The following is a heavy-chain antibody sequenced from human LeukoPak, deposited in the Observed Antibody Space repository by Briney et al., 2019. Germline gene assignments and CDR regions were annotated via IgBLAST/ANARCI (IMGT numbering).Heavy chain of an antibody. CDR2: IKQDGSEK. D-gene: IGHD3-16*02. V-gene: IGHV3-7*03. CDR1: GFTFSSYW. J-gene: IGHJ4*02. CDR3: AKDMSPFGGVIDTYYFDY. Sequence: PGGSLRLSCAASGFTFSSYWMSWVRQAPGKGLEWVANIKQDGSEKYYVDSVKGRFTISRDNAKNSLYLQMNSLRAEDTALYYCAKDMSPFGGVIDTYYFDYWGQGTLVTVSS.